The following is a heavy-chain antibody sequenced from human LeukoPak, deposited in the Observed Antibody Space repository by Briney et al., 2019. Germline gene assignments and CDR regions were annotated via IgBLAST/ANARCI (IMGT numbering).Heavy chain of an antibody. D-gene: IGHD4-17*01. CDR1: GYTFTSYD. Sequence: SVKVSCKASGYTFTSYDINWVRQATGQGLEWMGWMNPNIGNTGYAQKFEGRVTMTRNTSISTAYMELSSLRSDDTAVYYCASYGGESYYYYGMDVWGQGTTVTVSS. V-gene: IGHV1-8*01. J-gene: IGHJ6*02. CDR2: MNPNIGNT. CDR3: ASYGGESYYYYGMDV.